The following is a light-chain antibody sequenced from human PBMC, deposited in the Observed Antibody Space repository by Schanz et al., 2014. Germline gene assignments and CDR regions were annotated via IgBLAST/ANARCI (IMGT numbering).Light chain of an antibody. CDR3: QQCYSTPPT. J-gene: IGKJ4*01. CDR2: WAS. Sequence: DIVMTQSPDSLAVSLGERATINCKSSQSVLYSSNNKNYLAWYQQKPGQPPKLLIYWASSRESGVPDRFSGSGSGTDFTLTISSLQAEDVAVYYCQQCYSTPPTFGRGTKVEIK. CDR1: QSVLYSSNNKNY. V-gene: IGKV4-1*01.